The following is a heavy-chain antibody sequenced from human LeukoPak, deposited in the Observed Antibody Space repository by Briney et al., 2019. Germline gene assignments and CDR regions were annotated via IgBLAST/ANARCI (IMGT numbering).Heavy chain of an antibody. J-gene: IGHJ5*02. CDR1: GFTFTNYA. V-gene: IGHV3-23*01. D-gene: IGHD6-13*01. CDR2: ISGSGGST. CDR3: AKVDPNIAYRNNWFDT. Sequence: GGSLRLSCAASGFTFTNYAMSWVRQAPGKGLEWVSAISGSGGSTYYADSVKGRFTISRDNSKNTLYLQMNSLRAEDTAVYYCAKVDPNIAYRNNWFDTWGQGTLVTVSS.